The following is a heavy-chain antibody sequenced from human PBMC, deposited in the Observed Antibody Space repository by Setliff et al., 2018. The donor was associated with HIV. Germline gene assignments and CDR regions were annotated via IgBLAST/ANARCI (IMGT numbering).Heavy chain of an antibody. CDR2: TFYSGST. CDR3: ATYLSDNYLDGAFDI. V-gene: IGHV4-39*02. CDR1: GASVSTTGYY. J-gene: IGHJ3*02. Sequence: SLTCTVSGASVSTTGYYWGWLRQSPGKGLQWIGTTFYSGSTYYNPSLRSRVTISLDTSNNDFSLTLTSVTAADTALYFCATYLSDNYLDGAFDIWGRGTMVTVSS. D-gene: IGHD3-3*01.